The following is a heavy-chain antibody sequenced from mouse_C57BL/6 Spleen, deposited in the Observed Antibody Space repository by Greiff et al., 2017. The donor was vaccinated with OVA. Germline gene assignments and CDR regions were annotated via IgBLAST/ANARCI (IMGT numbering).Heavy chain of an antibody. Sequence: EVKLVESGGDLVKPGGSLKLSCAASGFTFSSYGMSWVRQTPDKRLEWVATISSGGSYTYYPDSVKGRFTISRDNATNTLYLQMSSLKSEDTAMYYCERHGGYAVSAWFAYGGKGTLVTVSA. V-gene: IGHV5-6*02. J-gene: IGHJ3*01. CDR3: ERHGGYAVSAWFAY. CDR2: ISSGGSYT. CDR1: GFTFSSYG. D-gene: IGHD2-2*01.